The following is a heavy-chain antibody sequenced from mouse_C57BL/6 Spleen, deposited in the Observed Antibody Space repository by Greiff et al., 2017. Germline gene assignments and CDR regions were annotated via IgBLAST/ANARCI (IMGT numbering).Heavy chain of an antibody. CDR3: ASKSGYYYCDY. CDR1: GFTFSDYG. J-gene: IGHJ2*01. Sequence: EVQGVESGGGLVKPGGSLKLSCAASGFTFSDYGMHWVRQAPEKGLEWVAYISSGSSTIYYADTVKGRFTISRDNAKNTLFLQMTSLRSEDTAMYYCASKSGYYYCDYGGQGTTLTVSS. CDR2: ISSGSSTI. V-gene: IGHV5-17*01. D-gene: IGHD2-3*01.